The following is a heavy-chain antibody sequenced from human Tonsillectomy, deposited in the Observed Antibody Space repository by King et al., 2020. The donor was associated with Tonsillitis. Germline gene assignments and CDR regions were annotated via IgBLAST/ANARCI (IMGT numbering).Heavy chain of an antibody. J-gene: IGHJ4*02. CDR1: GFTLSDYA. Sequence: VQLVESGGGVVQPGRSLRLSCTGSGFTLSDYAIHWVRQAPGKGLEWVGVISHDGRITYYADAMEGRFIISRDNSESTVFLQVSSLRLGDTAVFYCARNYDKHSCGDYWGRGTLAIVSS. D-gene: IGHD3-9*01. V-gene: IGHV3-30*15. CDR3: ARNYDKHSCGDY. CDR2: ISHDGRIT.